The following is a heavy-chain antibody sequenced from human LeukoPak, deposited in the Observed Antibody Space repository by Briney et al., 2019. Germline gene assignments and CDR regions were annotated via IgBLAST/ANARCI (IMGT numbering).Heavy chain of an antibody. Sequence: GESLKISCKASGYTFTSYDINWVRQATGQGLEWMGWMNPNSGNTGYAQKFQGRVTMTRNTSISTAYMELSSLRSEDTAVYYCARRKLYMGDYYYYMDVWGKGTTVTISS. CDR2: MNPNSGNT. V-gene: IGHV1-8*01. CDR1: GYTFTSYD. D-gene: IGHD2-8*01. J-gene: IGHJ6*03. CDR3: ARRKLYMGDYYYYMDV.